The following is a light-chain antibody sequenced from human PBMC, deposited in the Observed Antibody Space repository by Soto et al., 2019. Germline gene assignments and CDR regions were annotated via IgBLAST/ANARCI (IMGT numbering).Light chain of an antibody. J-gene: IGKJ4*01. CDR3: QQYNNWPLT. CDR1: QSVGSN. V-gene: IGKV3-15*01. CDR2: GAS. Sequence: IVMTQSPATLSMSPGEGATLSCRASQSVGSNLAWYQQKAGQAPRLLIYGASTRATGIPARFSGSGSGTEFTLTISSLQSEDFAVYYCQQYNNWPLTFGGGTKVEIK.